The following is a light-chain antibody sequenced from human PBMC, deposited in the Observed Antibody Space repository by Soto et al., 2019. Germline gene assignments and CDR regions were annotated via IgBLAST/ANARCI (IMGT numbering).Light chain of an antibody. CDR3: QSHDSSLSVV. CDR2: GNN. V-gene: IGLV1-40*01. J-gene: IGLJ2*01. Sequence: QSALTQPPSVSGAPGQRVTISCTGSTSDIGAGYDVHWYQQLPGTAPKLLIFGNNNRPSGVPDRFSGSKSGTSASLAITGLQAEDEADYYCQSHDSSLSVVFGGGTKVTVL. CDR1: TSDIGAGYD.